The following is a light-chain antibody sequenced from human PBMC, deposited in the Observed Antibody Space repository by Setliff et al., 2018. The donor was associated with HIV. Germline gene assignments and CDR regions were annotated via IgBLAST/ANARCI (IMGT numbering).Light chain of an antibody. J-gene: IGKJ4*01. V-gene: IGKV1-9*01. Sequence: QSPSFLSVSVGDRITITCRASQVIGGSLAWYQQKPGKAPTLLIYGVSTLQTGVPSRFSGSASGTDFTLTISSLQPEDCATYYCQQVNSFPLTFGGGTKVDIK. CDR3: QQVNSFPLT. CDR1: QVIGGS. CDR2: GVS.